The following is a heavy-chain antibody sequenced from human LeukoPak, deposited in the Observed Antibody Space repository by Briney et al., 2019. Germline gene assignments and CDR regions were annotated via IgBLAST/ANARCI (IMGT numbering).Heavy chain of an antibody. CDR3: ARGSRADSSSWYQLVIYYYYMDV. D-gene: IGHD6-13*01. CDR2: ISYDGSNK. J-gene: IGHJ6*03. CDR1: GFTFSSYA. Sequence: GGSLRLSCAASGFTFSSYAMHWVRQAPGKGLEWVAVISYDGSNKYYADSVKGRFTISRDNSKNTLYLQMNSLRAEDTAVYYCARGSRADSSSWYQLVIYYYYMDVWGKGTTVTVSS. V-gene: IGHV3-30*04.